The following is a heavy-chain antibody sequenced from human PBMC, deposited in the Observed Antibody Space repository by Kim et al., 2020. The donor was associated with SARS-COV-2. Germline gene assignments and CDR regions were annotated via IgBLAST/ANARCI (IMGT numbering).Heavy chain of an antibody. CDR3: ARATTYCGGDCYSTFDY. J-gene: IGHJ4*02. D-gene: IGHD2-21*02. CDR2: IKQDGSEK. Sequence: GGSLRLSCAASGFTFSSYWMSWVRQAPGKGLEWVANIKQDGSEKYYVDSVKGRFTISRDNAKNSLYLQMNSLRAEDTAVYYCARATTYCGGDCYSTFDYWGQGTLVTVSS. V-gene: IGHV3-7*03. CDR1: GFTFSSYW.